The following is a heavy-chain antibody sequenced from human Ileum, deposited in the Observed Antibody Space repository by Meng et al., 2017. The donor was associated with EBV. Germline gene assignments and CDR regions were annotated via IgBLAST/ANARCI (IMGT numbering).Heavy chain of an antibody. CDR2: IYYSGST. V-gene: IGHV4-59*08. Sequence: LRVSAPSPVNTSTTLSLPCTFFGGPISSYYWSWSRQPPGKGLEWFGYIYYSGSTNYNPSLKSRVTISVDTSKNQFSLNLSSVTAADTAVYYCARGGWSLDYWGQGTLVTVSS. D-gene: IGHD2-15*01. CDR3: ARGGWSLDY. CDR1: GGPISSYY. J-gene: IGHJ4*02.